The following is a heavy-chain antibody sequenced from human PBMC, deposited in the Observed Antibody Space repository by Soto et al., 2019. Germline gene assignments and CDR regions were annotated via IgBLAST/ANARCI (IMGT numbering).Heavy chain of an antibody. J-gene: IGHJ5*02. CDR2: VDASGKT. V-gene: IGHV4-4*07. D-gene: IGHD3-22*01. Sequence: QVQLQESGPGLVKASETLSLSCTVSGHSISADYWSWIRQPAGKRLEWIGRVDASGKTNYNPSLKSRVTMSVDTSKNQFFLKVRSVTAADTAMYFCARDVGGSVVPHWFDPWGQGALVTVSS. CDR3: ARDVGGSVVPHWFDP. CDR1: GHSISADY.